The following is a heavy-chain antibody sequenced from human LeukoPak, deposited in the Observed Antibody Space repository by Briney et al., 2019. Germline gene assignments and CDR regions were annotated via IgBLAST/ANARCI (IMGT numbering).Heavy chain of an antibody. CDR2: INHSGST. CDR1: GGSFSGYY. V-gene: IGHV4-34*01. J-gene: IGHJ3*02. Sequence: SETLSLTCAVYGGSFSGYYWSWIRQPPGKGLEWIGEINHSGSTNYNPSLKSRVTISVDTSKNQFSLKLSSVTAADTAVYYCARPLAVARGALDIWGQGTMVTVSS. D-gene: IGHD4-23*01. CDR3: ARPLAVARGALDI.